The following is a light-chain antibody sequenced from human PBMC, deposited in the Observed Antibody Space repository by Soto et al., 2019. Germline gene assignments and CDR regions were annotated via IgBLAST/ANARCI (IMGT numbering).Light chain of an antibody. CDR1: QSVNNY. V-gene: IGKV3-11*01. CDR3: QHRNNRPFS. CDR2: DAS. Sequence: EIVLTQSPATVSLSPGARATLSCRASQSVNNYLAWYQQRPGQAPRLLIYDASNRATGIPARFSGSGSGTDFTLTISSLEPEDVAVYYCQHRNNRPFSFGPGTKVDIK. J-gene: IGKJ3*01.